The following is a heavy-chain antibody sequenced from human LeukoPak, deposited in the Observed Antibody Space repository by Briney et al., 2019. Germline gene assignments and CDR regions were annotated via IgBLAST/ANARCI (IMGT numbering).Heavy chain of an antibody. CDR2: ISGSGGST. Sequence: GGSLRLSCAASGFTFSGYAMSWVRQAPGKGLEWVSAISGSGGSTYYADSVKGRFTISRDNSKSTLYLQMNSLRAEDTAVYYCAKFLPTHIVVANYYFDYWGQGTLVTVSS. V-gene: IGHV3-23*01. D-gene: IGHD2-21*01. CDR1: GFTFSGYA. J-gene: IGHJ4*02. CDR3: AKFLPTHIVVANYYFDY.